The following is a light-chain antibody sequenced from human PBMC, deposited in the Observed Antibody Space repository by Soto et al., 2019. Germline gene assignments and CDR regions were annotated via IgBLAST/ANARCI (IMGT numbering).Light chain of an antibody. CDR3: CSYTTTYTLV. CDR1: KNDIGVYDF. Sequence: QSVLTQPPSASGSPGQSVTISCTGTKNDIGVYDFVSWYQHHPGKAPRLIIYEVVQRPSGVPDRFSGSKSGNTASLTISSLQFEDEADYYCCSYTTTYTLVFGGGTKVTVL. V-gene: IGLV2-8*01. J-gene: IGLJ3*02. CDR2: EVV.